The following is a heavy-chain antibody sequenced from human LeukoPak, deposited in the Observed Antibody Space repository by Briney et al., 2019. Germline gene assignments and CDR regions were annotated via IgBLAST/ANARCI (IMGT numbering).Heavy chain of an antibody. Sequence: PGGSLRLSCAASGLTVSDNYINRVRQAPGKGLGWVSVIHNAVTIHYADSVKGRFTISSDNSKNTVYFQMNSLRAEDTAVYYCILTTVTTSIEYWGPGTLVTVSP. CDR2: IHNAVTI. V-gene: IGHV3-53*01. CDR3: ILTTVTTSIEY. J-gene: IGHJ4*02. D-gene: IGHD4-17*01. CDR1: GLTVSDNY.